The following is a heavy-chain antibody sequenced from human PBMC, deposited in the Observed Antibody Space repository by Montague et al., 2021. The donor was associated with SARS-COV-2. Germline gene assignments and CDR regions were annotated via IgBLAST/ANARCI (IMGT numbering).Heavy chain of an antibody. D-gene: IGHD3-10*01. CDR3: ARVATMVRGVIPGYFDY. V-gene: IGHV4-39*01. Sequence: SETLSLTCTVSGGSISSSSYYWGWIRQPPGKGLEWIGSIYYSGSTYYXRSLKSRVTISVDTSKNQFSLKLSSVTAADTAVYYCARVATMVRGVIPGYFDYWGQGTLVTVSS. CDR2: IYYSGST. CDR1: GGSISSSSYY. J-gene: IGHJ4*02.